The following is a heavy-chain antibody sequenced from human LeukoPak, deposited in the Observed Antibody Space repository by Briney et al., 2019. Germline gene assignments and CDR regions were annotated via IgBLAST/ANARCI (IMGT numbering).Heavy chain of an antibody. Sequence: GGSLRLSCAASRFTFSRYAMSWVRQAPGKGLEWVSAISGSGGSTYYADSVKGRFTISRDNSKNTLYLQMNSLRAEDTAVYYCAKGTDYYDSSGPFDYWGQGTLVTVSS. CDR3: AKGTDYYDSSGPFDY. CDR1: RFTFSRYA. V-gene: IGHV3-23*01. CDR2: ISGSGGST. D-gene: IGHD3-22*01. J-gene: IGHJ4*02.